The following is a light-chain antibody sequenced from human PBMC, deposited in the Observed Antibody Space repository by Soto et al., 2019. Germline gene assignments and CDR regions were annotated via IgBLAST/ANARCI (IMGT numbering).Light chain of an antibody. CDR2: GNG. CDR3: QSYYSSLSGSEV. Sequence: QSVLTQPPSVSGAPGQRVTISCTGSSSNIGAGRDVHWYQHLPGTAPKLLIYGNGNRPSGVPDRFSGSKSGTSASLAITGLQTEDEADYYCQSYYSSLSGSEVFGTGTKVTVL. CDR1: SSNIGAGRD. V-gene: IGLV1-40*01. J-gene: IGLJ1*01.